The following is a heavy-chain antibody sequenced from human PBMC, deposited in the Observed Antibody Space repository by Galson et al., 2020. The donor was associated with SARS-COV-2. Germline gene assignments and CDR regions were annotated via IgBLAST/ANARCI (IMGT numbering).Heavy chain of an antibody. D-gene: IGHD3-16*01. V-gene: IGHV3-30*04. J-gene: IGHJ6*02. CDR1: GFTFSNYA. CDR2: ISYDGSNT. Sequence: GGSLRLSCAVSGFTFSNYAIHWVRQAPGKGLEWVAVISYDGSNTYYADSVKGRFTISRDNSKNTVFLQMNSLRAEETAVYYCARDPRAWAHRYYYGMDVWGQGTTVTVSS. CDR3: ARDPRAWAHRYYYGMDV.